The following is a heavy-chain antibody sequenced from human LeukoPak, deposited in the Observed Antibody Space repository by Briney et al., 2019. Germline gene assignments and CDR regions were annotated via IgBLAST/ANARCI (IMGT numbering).Heavy chain of an antibody. V-gene: IGHV3-48*04. J-gene: IGHJ4*02. CDR2: IGSSSSTI. Sequence: PGGSLRLSCAASGFTFSSYSMNWVRQAPGKGLEWVSYIGSSSSTIYYADSVKGRFTISRDNAKNSLYLQMSSLRAEDTAVYYCARDALYCTSTSCYDYWGQGTLVTVSS. CDR1: GFTFSSYS. CDR3: ARDALYCTSTSCYDY. D-gene: IGHD2-2*01.